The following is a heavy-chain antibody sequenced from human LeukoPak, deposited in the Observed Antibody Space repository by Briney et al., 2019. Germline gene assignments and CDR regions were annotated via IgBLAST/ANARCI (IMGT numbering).Heavy chain of an antibody. Sequence: PGGSLRLSCAASGFALSSYAMHWVRQAPGKGLEWITILSSDGSSEYYADSVKGRFTISRDTSMTTLYLQMNSLRAEDTAVYYCARDRPGIAVAGTLDYWGQGTLVTVSS. V-gene: IGHV3-30*04. D-gene: IGHD6-19*01. CDR2: LSSDGSSE. CDR3: ARDRPGIAVAGTLDY. J-gene: IGHJ4*02. CDR1: GFALSSYA.